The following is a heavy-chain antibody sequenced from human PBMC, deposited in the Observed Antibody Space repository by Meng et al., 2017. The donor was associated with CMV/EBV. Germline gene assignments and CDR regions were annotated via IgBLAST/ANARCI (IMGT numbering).Heavy chain of an antibody. Sequence: QLRRQEPGPGLVKPSETLSLTCTVSGGSISSSSYYWGWIRQPPGKGLEWIGSIYYSGSTYYNPSLKSRVTISVDTSKNQFSLKLSSVTAADTAVYYCARERGYSSPRFDYWGQGTLVTVSS. J-gene: IGHJ4*02. V-gene: IGHV4-39*07. D-gene: IGHD6-13*01. CDR1: GGSISSSSYY. CDR2: IYYSGST. CDR3: ARERGYSSPRFDY.